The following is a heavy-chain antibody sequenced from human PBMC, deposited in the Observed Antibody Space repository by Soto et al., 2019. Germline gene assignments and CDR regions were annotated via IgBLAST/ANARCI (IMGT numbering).Heavy chain of an antibody. CDR2: IIPIFGTA. J-gene: IGHJ6*02. CDR1: GGTFSSYA. D-gene: IGHD3-3*01. CDR3: ARDHSEIFGEESYYYGMDV. Sequence: PGESLKISCKASGGTFSSYAISWVRQAPGQGLEWMGGIIPIFGTANYAQKFQGRVTITADESTSTAYMELSSLRSEDTAVYYCARDHSEIFGEESYYYGMDVWGQGTTVTVSS. V-gene: IGHV1-69*01.